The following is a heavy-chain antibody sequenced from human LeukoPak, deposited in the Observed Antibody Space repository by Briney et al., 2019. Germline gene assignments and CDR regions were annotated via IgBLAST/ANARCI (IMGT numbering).Heavy chain of an antibody. J-gene: IGHJ5*02. CDR2: IYHSVST. CDR3: ARVQAVTGLNWFDP. Sequence: PSQTLSLTCAVSSGSISSGRYSRSSIRQPPGKGREWIGYIYHSVSTYYNPGLRSRVPISVDRSKNQCSLKLSSVTAADTAVYYCARVQAVTGLNWFDPWGQGTLVTVSS. CDR1: SGSISSGRYS. V-gene: IGHV4-30-2*01. D-gene: IGHD4-17*01.